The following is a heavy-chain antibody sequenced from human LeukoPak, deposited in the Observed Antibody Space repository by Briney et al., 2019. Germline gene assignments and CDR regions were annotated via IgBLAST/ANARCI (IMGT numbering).Heavy chain of an antibody. V-gene: IGHV3-66*01. CDR3: ARDITMVRGADY. CDR2: IYSGGST. CDR1: GFTVSSNY. J-gene: IGHJ4*02. D-gene: IGHD3-10*01. Sequence: GGSLRLSCAASGFTVSSNYMSCVRQAPGKGLEWVSVIYSGGSTYYADSVKGRFTISRDNSKNTLYLQMNSLRGEDTAVYYCARDITMVRGADYWGQGTLVTVSS.